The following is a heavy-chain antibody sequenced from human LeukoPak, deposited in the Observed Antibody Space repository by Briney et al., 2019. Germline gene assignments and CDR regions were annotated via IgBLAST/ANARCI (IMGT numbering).Heavy chain of an antibody. CDR1: GGSISSSSYY. D-gene: IGHD3-10*01. CDR3: ARQRLKALWFGSSLFDY. V-gene: IGHV4-39*01. J-gene: IGHJ4*02. CDR2: IYYSGST. Sequence: PSETLSLTCTVSGGSISSSSYYWGWIRQPPGKGLEWIGSIYYSGSTYYNPSLKSRVTISVDTSKNQFSLKLSSVTAADTAVYYCARQRLKALWFGSSLFDYWGQGTLVTVSS.